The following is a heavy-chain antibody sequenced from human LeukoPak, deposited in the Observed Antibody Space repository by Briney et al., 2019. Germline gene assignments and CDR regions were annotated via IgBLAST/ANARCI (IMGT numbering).Heavy chain of an antibody. CDR1: GFTFSSYG. Sequence: GRSLRLSCVASGFTFSSYGMHWVRQAPGKGLEWVALISHDGSNKDYADSVKGRFTISRDNSKNTVYLQMNSLRAEDTAVYYCGEGSGGWYAYWGQGILVAVSS. D-gene: IGHD6-19*01. V-gene: IGHV3-30*03. CDR2: ISHDGSNK. J-gene: IGHJ4*02. CDR3: GEGSGGWYAY.